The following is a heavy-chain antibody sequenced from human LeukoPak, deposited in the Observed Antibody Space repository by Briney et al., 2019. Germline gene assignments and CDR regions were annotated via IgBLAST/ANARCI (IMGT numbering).Heavy chain of an antibody. CDR3: AKDGGGVSGAFDI. V-gene: IGHV3-23*01. Sequence: GGSLRLSCAASGFPFSSYAMSWVRQAPGKGLEWVSFISGSGIDTYYADTMKGRFTISRDNYMGMLYLQVKSPEAEDMDVYYCAKDGGGVSGAFDIWGQGTMVTVSS. J-gene: IGHJ3*02. D-gene: IGHD3-16*01. CDR1: GFPFSSYA. CDR2: ISGSGIDT.